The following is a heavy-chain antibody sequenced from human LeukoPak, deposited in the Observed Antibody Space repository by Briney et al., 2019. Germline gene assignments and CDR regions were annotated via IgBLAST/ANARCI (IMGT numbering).Heavy chain of an antibody. CDR2: ISVDIGNT. D-gene: IGHD3-22*01. CDR3: ARASGPVVVLYYYYYMDV. CDR1: GSAFTSYG. J-gene: IGHJ6*03. V-gene: IGHV1-18*01. Sequence: ASVKLSCNASGSAFTSYGISWVRQAPGQAPGWRGWISVDIGNTNYAQKLQGRVTMTTDTYTSTAYMELRSLRSDDTAVYYCARASGPVVVLYYYYYMDVWGKETTVTVSS.